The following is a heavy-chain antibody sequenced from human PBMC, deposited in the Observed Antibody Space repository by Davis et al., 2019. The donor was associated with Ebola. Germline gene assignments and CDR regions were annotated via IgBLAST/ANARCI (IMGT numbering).Heavy chain of an antibody. CDR3: ARLALGCTRTSCYGSNGLWFDP. V-gene: IGHV4-30-2*01. D-gene: IGHD2-2*01. Sequence: PSETLSLTCAVSGDSITSGGHSWSWIRQAPGKGLEWLGYIHHGGSTNYNPSLKSRVTMSVNRSKNQFSLILSSVTAADTAVYYCARLALGCTRTSCYGSNGLWFDPWGQGTLVTVSS. CDR1: GDSITSGGHS. J-gene: IGHJ5*02. CDR2: IHHGGST.